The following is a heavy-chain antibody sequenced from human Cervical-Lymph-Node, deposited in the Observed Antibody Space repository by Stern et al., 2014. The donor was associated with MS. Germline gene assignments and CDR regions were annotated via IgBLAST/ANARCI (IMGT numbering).Heavy chain of an antibody. J-gene: IGHJ3*01. Sequence: EVQLVESGAEVKKPGESLKISCRTSGYTFSNFWIGWVRQMPGKSLEWMGVIYPAGSDTTYSPSFQGQVTISADESISTAYLQWRSLKASDTAMYYCVRRRDSAGYDTFDLWGQGTMLIVSS. CDR2: IYPAGSDT. D-gene: IGHD3-22*01. CDR1: GYTFSNFW. CDR3: VRRRDSAGYDTFDL. V-gene: IGHV5-51*01.